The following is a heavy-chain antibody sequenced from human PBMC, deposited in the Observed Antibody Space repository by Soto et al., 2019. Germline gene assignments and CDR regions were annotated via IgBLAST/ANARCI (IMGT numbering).Heavy chain of an antibody. J-gene: IGHJ6*03. CDR3: ARDRGVAPPVAGNTHYYYYMDV. CDR2: ISAYNGDT. D-gene: IGHD6-19*01. Sequence: QVQLVQSGGEVKKPGASVKVSCKASGYSFTNYGITWVRQAPGQGFEWMGWISAYNGDTNYAQKLQGRVTMTTDASTSTAYLELRSLRSDDTAVYYCARDRGVAPPVAGNTHYYYYMDVWGKGTTVTVSS. V-gene: IGHV1-18*01. CDR1: GYSFTNYG.